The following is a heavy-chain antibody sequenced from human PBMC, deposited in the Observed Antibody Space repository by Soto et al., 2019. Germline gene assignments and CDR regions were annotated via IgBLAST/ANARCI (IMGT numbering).Heavy chain of an antibody. CDR1: GFTFNSYS. Sequence: GGSLRLSCAASGFTFNSYSVNWVRQAPGRGLEWVSYISSGSITMYYADSVRGRFTISRDNAKNSLYLQMNSLRDEDTAVYYCARVRYSSISNYFDYWGQGTLVTVSS. CDR2: ISSGSITM. J-gene: IGHJ4*02. V-gene: IGHV3-48*02. CDR3: ARVRYSSISNYFDY. D-gene: IGHD6-13*01.